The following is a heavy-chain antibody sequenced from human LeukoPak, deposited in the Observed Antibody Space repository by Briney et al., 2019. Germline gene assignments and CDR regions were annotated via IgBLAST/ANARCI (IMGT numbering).Heavy chain of an antibody. J-gene: IGHJ6*02. D-gene: IGHD2-2*01. CDR3: ARIVVVPTAIYYYYYGMDV. V-gene: IGHV4-59*12. CDR1: GSSISSYY. CDR2: IYYSGST. Sequence: SETLSLTCTVSGSSISSYYWSWLRQPPGKGLEWIGYIYYSGSTNYNPSLKSRVTISVDMSKNQLSLKLSSVTAADTAVYYCARIVVVPTAIYYYYYGMDVWGQGTTVTVSS.